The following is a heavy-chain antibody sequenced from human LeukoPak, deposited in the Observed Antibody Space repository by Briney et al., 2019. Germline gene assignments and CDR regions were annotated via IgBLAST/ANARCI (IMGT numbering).Heavy chain of an antibody. V-gene: IGHV1-18*04. D-gene: IGHD6-13*01. CDR1: GYTFTGYY. CDR2: ISAYNGNT. J-gene: IGHJ5*02. Sequence: GASVKVSCKASGYTFTGYYMHWVRQAPGQGLEWMGWISAYNGNTNYAQKLQGRVTMTTDTSTSTAYMELRSLRSDDTAVYYCARDPPPDSSSWYWFDPWGQGTLVTVSS. CDR3: ARDPPPDSSSWYWFDP.